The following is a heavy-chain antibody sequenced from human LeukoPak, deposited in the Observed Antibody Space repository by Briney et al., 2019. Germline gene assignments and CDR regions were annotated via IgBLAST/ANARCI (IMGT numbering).Heavy chain of an antibody. CDR3: AKDNSGPAF. J-gene: IGHJ4*02. Sequence: GGPLRLSCAASGFTVSNNYMSWVRQAPGKGLEWVSVIYSGGGTFYSDSVRGRFTVSSDYSQNTLYLQMNSLRADDTAVYYCAKDNSGPAFWGQGTLVTVSS. CDR1: GFTVSNNY. D-gene: IGHD1-26*01. CDR2: IYSGGGT. V-gene: IGHV3-53*01.